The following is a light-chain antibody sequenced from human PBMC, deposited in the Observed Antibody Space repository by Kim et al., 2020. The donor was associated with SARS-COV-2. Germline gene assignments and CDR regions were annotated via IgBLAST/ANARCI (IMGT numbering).Light chain of an antibody. J-gene: IGKJ2*01. CDR3: QQRSNWPHT. Sequence: SLSSGERATLSCSASQSVSSYLAWFQQKPGQAPRLLSYDASNRATGIPARFIGSGSGTDFTLTINSLEPEDFAVYYCQQRSNWPHTFGQGTKLEI. CDR1: QSVSSY. V-gene: IGKV3-11*01. CDR2: DAS.